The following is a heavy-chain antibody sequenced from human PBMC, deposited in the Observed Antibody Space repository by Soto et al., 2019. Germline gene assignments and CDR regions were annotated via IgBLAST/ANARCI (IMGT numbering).Heavy chain of an antibody. CDR1: GFTFSSYG. D-gene: IGHD6-19*01. Sequence: QVQLVESGGGVVQPGRSLRLSCAASGFTFSSYGMHWVRQAPGKGLEWVAVISYDGSNKYYADSVKGRFTISRDNSKNXLYLQMNSLRAEDTAVYYCAKDSGLVWQWLTGIEYWGQGTLVTVSS. CDR2: ISYDGSNK. CDR3: AKDSGLVWQWLTGIEY. V-gene: IGHV3-30*18. J-gene: IGHJ4*02.